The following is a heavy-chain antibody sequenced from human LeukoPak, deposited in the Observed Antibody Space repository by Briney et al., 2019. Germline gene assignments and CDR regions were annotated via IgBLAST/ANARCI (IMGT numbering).Heavy chain of an antibody. CDR3: AFVPGIAAAGPREKDAFDI. CDR1: GGTFSSYA. D-gene: IGHD6-13*01. J-gene: IGHJ3*02. V-gene: IGHV1-69*06. Sequence: SVKVSCKASGGTFSSYAISWVRQAPGQGLEWMGGIIPIFGTANYAQKFQGRVTMTEDTSTDTAYMELSSLRSEDTAVYYCAFVPGIAAAGPREKDAFDIWGQGTMVTVSS. CDR2: IIPIFGTA.